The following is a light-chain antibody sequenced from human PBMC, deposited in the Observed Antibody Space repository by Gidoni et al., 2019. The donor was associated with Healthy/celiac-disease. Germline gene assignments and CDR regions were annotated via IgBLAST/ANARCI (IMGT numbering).Light chain of an antibody. V-gene: IGKV1-39*01. Sequence: DIQMTQSTSSLSASLGDRVTINCRASKSISSFLNCYRQKLGKDPKLLIYAASSFQSGVPSRFSGSGSGTDFTLTICSLPPEDFATYYCQQSYSTPLTFGGGTKVEIK. CDR2: AAS. CDR1: KSISSF. CDR3: QQSYSTPLT. J-gene: IGKJ4*01.